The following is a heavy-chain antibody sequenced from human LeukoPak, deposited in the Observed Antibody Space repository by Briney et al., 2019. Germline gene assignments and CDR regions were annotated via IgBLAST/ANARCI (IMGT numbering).Heavy chain of an antibody. CDR3: ARVGYSGYEPTGRDAFDI. D-gene: IGHD5-12*01. V-gene: IGHV1-18*01. CDR2: ISAYNGNK. Sequence: RASVKASCKASGYTFTSYGISWVRQAPGQGLEWMGWISAYNGNKDYAQKVQDRVTMTTDTSTGTAYMDLRSLRSDDTAVYYYARVGYSGYEPTGRDAFDIWGQGTMVTVSS. CDR1: GYTFTSYG. J-gene: IGHJ3*02.